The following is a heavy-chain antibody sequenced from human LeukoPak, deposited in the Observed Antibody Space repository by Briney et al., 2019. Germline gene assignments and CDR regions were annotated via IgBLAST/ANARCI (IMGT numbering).Heavy chain of an antibody. Sequence: SETLSLTCAVYGGSFSDSYWSWIRQPPGKGLEWIGGINHSGNTNYNPSLKSRVTISVDTSKYQFSLKLSSVTAADTAVYYCARDYYDSSGYYYDYWYFDLWGRSTLVTVSS. J-gene: IGHJ2*01. CDR2: INHSGNT. CDR3: ARDYYDSSGYYYDYWYFDL. V-gene: IGHV4-34*01. CDR1: GGSFSDSY. D-gene: IGHD3-22*01.